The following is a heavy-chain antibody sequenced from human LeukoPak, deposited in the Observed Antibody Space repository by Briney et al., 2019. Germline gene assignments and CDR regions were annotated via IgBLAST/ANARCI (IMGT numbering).Heavy chain of an antibody. CDR3: ARGDDLDRWELLVFDY. Sequence: SETLSLTCTVSGGSISSSSYYWGWIRQPPGKGLEWIGYIYYSGSTNYNPSLKSRVTISVDTSKNQFSLKLSSVTAADTAVYYCARGDDLDRWELLVFDYWGQGTLVTVSS. J-gene: IGHJ4*02. CDR1: GGSISSSSYY. D-gene: IGHD1-26*01. CDR2: IYYSGST. V-gene: IGHV4-61*05.